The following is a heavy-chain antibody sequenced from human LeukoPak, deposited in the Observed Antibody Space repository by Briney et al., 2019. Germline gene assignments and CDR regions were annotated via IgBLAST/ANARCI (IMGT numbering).Heavy chain of an antibody. CDR2: LYSSGST. CDR3: ASQKCTSTSCLTKNAFDI. Sequence: PSETLSLTCTVSGSISSYYWSWTRQPPGKGMEWIGYLYSSGSTNYNPPFSSRVTISADPSTNQFSLDLSSVTAADTTAYYCASQKCTSTSCLTKNAFDIWGQGTMVTVSS. V-gene: IGHV4-4*09. D-gene: IGHD2-2*01. CDR1: GSISSYY. J-gene: IGHJ3*02.